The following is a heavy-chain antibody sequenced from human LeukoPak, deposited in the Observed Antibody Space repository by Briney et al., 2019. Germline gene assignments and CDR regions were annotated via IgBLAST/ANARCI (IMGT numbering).Heavy chain of an antibody. CDR3: GRGTTMVGATTAYNALDY. D-gene: IGHD1-26*01. V-gene: IGHV4-4*02. J-gene: IGHJ4*02. Sequence: PSETLSLTCAVSGGSISSSNWWSWVRQPPGKGLEWIGEIYHSGSTNYNPSLKSRVTISVDKSKNQFSLKLSSVTAADTAVYYWGRGTTMVGATTAYNALDYWAREPWSPSPQ. CDR1: GGSISSSNW. CDR2: IYHSGST.